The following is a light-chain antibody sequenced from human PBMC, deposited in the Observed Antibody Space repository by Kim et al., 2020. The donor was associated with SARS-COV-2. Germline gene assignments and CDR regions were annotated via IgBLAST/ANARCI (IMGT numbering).Light chain of an antibody. CDR1: QDIEKY. CDR3: LQFADLPLS. CDR2: DAA. J-gene: IGKJ4*01. V-gene: IGKV1-33*01. Sequence: DTQMTQSPSSLSASVGDRVTITCQASQDIEKYLNWYQHKPGKAPSLLIFDAATLEIGVPSRFRGSGSGTHFTLTISSLQPEDVGTYFCLQFADLPLSFGGGTKVDIK.